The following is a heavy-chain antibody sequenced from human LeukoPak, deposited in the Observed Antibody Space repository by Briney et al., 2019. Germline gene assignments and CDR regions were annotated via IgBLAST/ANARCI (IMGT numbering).Heavy chain of an antibody. D-gene: IGHD3-3*01. CDR1: RFTFSSYG. Sequence: PGGSLRLSCAASRFTFSSYGMHWVRQAPGKGLGWVAFIRYDGGNKNYADSVKGRFTISRDNSKNTLYLQMNSLRAEDTAVYYCAKEGYDFWSGLYYYYYMDVWGKGTTVTISS. CDR3: AKEGYDFWSGLYYYYYMDV. V-gene: IGHV3-30*02. CDR2: IRYDGGNK. J-gene: IGHJ6*03.